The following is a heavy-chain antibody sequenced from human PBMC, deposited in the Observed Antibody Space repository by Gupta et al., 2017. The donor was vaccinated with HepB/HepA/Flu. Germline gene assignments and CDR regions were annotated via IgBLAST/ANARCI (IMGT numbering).Heavy chain of an antibody. D-gene: IGHD1-26*01. Sequence: QVQLQESGPGLVKPSGTLSLTCEVSGGSMSSSNWWSCVRGPPGKGLEWIGEIYHSGRTNCNSSLKSGGTRSVDKSKNQFSLKLSSMTAADTGVYYCARGSGGYRRGETYYYYGMDVWGQGTTVTVSS. CDR2: IYHSGRT. CDR1: GGSMSSSNW. CDR3: ARGSGGYRRGETYYYYGMDV. J-gene: IGHJ6*02. V-gene: IGHV4-4*02.